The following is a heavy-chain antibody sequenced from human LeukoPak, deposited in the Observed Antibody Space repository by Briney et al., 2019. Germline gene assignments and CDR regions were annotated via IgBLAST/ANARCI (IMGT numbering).Heavy chain of an antibody. Sequence: GASLRLSCAAAAFTLIDYSIHWVRQAPGKGLEWVAFIRYAGNQEYHTDPVKGRFTISRDNSKNTVYLQMNSLRPADTAVYYCAKASICGLQYFDYWGQGTLVTVSS. CDR2: IRYAGNQE. D-gene: IGHD2-21*01. J-gene: IGHJ4*02. CDR3: AKASICGLQYFDY. V-gene: IGHV3-30*02. CDR1: AFTLIDYS.